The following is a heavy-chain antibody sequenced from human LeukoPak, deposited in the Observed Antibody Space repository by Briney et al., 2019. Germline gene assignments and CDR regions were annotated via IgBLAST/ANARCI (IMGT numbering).Heavy chain of an antibody. V-gene: IGHV3-21*04. D-gene: IGHD6-6*01. CDR1: GFTFSSYT. CDR2: ISSSSDHI. Sequence: GGSLRLSCAASGFTFSSYTMNWVRQAPGKGLEWVSSISSSSDHIYYADSLKGRFTISRDNARNSLYLQMNSLRAEDTAVYYCAKGRSSPGDYWGQGTLVTVSS. J-gene: IGHJ4*02. CDR3: AKGRSSPGDY.